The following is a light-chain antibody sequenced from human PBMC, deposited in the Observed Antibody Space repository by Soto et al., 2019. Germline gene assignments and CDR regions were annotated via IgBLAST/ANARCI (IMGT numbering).Light chain of an antibody. CDR1: QSISSS. CDR3: QHTYNTPHT. CDR2: AAS. J-gene: IGKJ2*01. Sequence: DIQMTQSPSSLSASVGDRVTITCRASQSISSSLNWYQQKPGKAPKLLIYAASNLQSGVPSRFSGSGSGTDFTLTISSLQPEDSATYYCQHTYNTPHTFGQGTKLEIK. V-gene: IGKV1-39*01.